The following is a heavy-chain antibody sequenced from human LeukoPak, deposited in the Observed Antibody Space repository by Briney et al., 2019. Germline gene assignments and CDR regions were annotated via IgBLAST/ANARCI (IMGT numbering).Heavy chain of an antibody. V-gene: IGHV1-24*01. CDR1: GYTLTELS. CDR3: ATDSSGYDWADY. CDR2: FDPEDGET. J-gene: IGHJ4*02. Sequence: GASVKVSCKVSGYTLTELSMHWVRQAPGRGLESMGGFDPEDGETIYAQKFQGRVTMTEDTSTDTAYMELSSLRSEDTAVYYCATDSSGYDWADYWGQGTLVTVSS. D-gene: IGHD5-12*01.